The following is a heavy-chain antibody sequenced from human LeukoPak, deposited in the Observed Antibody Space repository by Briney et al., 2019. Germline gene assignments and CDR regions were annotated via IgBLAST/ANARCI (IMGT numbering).Heavy chain of an antibody. CDR3: ARHYYDILTGYSPSDY. V-gene: IGHV1-8*01. CDR1: GYTFTIYD. J-gene: IGHJ4*02. D-gene: IGHD3-9*01. CDR2: MNPNSGNT. Sequence: ASVKISCKASGYTFTIYDINWVRQATGQGLEWMGCMNPNSGNTGYSQKFQVRVTMTRNTSISKAYMELSSLRSEDTAVYYCARHYYDILTGYSPSDYWGQGTLVTVSS.